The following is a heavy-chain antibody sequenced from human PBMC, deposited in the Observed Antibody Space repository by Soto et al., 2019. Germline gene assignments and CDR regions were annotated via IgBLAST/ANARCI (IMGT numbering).Heavy chain of an antibody. CDR3: ARDYGSGSGGY. Sequence: QVQLQESGPGLVKPSQTLSLTCTVSGGSISSGDYYWSWIRQPPGKGLEWIAYIYSSGSTYYNPSLKSRVTLSVDSSKNQFSLNLSSVTAADTAVYYCARDYGSGSGGYWGQGTLVTVSS. V-gene: IGHV4-30-4*01. J-gene: IGHJ4*02. D-gene: IGHD3-10*01. CDR2: IYSSGST. CDR1: GGSISSGDYY.